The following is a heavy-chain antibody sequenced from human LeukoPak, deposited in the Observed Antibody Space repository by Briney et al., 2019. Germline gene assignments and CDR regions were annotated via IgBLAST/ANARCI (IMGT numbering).Heavy chain of an antibody. V-gene: IGHV3-7*01. Sequence: GGSLRFSCAASGFTFRSNWMNWVRQAPGKGLEWVAHVQPDGSAKIYADSVKGRFTISRDNAKDSVYLQMNSLRVEDTAVYYCARDFFGWSSLGHWGQGTLVTVSS. CDR1: GFTFRSNW. CDR2: VQPDGSAK. CDR3: ARDFFGWSSLGH. J-gene: IGHJ1*01. D-gene: IGHD6-19*01.